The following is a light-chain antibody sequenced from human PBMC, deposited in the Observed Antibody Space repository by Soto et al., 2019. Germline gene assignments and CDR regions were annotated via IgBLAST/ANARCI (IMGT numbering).Light chain of an antibody. Sequence: QSALTQPASVSGSPGQSITISCTGTSSDVRNYNLVSWYQQHPGKAPKLMIYEDIKRPSGISNRFSGSKSGNTASLTISGLQAEDEADYYCCSYAGSSTYVVFGGGTKVTVL. V-gene: IGLV2-23*01. J-gene: IGLJ2*01. CDR1: SSDVRNYNL. CDR3: CSYAGSSTYVV. CDR2: EDI.